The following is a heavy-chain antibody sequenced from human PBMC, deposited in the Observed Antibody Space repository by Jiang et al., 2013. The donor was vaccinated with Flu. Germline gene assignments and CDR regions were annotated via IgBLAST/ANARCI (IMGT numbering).Heavy chain of an antibody. V-gene: IGHV4-39*01. J-gene: IGHJ4*02. CDR1: GGSISSTSYF. CDR2: IYYSGST. D-gene: IGHD3-10*01. CDR3: VSEFGYVTVQHDF. Sequence: GSGLVKPSETLSLTCTVSGGSISSTSYFWGWIRQPPGKGLEWIGSIYYSGSTYYNPSLKSRVTIAGDTSKNQFSLTLSSVTAADTAVYYCVSEFGYVTVQHDFWGQGTLVTVSS.